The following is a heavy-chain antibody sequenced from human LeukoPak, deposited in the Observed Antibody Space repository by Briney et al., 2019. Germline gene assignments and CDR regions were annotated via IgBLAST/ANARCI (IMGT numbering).Heavy chain of an antibody. J-gene: IGHJ6*03. CDR3: ARGIYSNLSAGYFTNYYYCYYMDV. CDR2: ISAYNGNT. CDR1: GYTFTSYG. Sequence: ASVKVSCKASGYTFTSYGISWVRQAPGQGLEWMGWISAYNGNTNYAQKLQGRVTMTTDTSTSTAYMELRSLRSDDTAVYYCARGIYSNLSAGYFTNYYYCYYMDVWGKGTTVTVSS. V-gene: IGHV1-18*01. D-gene: IGHD4-11*01.